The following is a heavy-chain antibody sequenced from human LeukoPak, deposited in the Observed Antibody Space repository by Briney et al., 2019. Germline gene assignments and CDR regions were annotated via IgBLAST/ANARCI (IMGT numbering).Heavy chain of an antibody. CDR3: GRDVLLWFGEPDDAFDI. CDR2: ISGSGGST. Sequence: PGGSLRLSCAASGFTFSSYAMSWVRQAPGKGLEWVSAISGSGGSTYYADSVKGRFTISRDNSKNTLYLQMNSLRAEDTAVYYCGRDVLLWFGEPDDAFDIWGQGTMVTVSS. J-gene: IGHJ3*02. CDR1: GFTFSSYA. V-gene: IGHV3-23*01. D-gene: IGHD3-10*01.